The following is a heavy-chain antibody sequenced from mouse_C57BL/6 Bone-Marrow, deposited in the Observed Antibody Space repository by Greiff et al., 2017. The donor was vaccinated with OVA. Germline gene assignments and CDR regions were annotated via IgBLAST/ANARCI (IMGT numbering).Heavy chain of an antibody. CDR1: GFTFSDFY. V-gene: IGHV7-1*01. CDR2: SRNKANDYTT. D-gene: IGHD1-1*01. Sequence: EVNVVESGGGLVQSGRSLRLSCATSGFTFSDFYMEWVRQAPGKGLEWIAASRNKANDYTTEYSASVKGRFIVSRDTSQSILYLQMNALRAEDTAIYYCARDAGDYYGSSHMDYWGQGTSVTVSS. J-gene: IGHJ4*01. CDR3: ARDAGDYYGSSHMDY.